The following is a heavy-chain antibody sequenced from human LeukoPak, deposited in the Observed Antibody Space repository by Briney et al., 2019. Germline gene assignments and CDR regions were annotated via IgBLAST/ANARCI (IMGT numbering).Heavy chain of an antibody. J-gene: IGHJ4*02. CDR2: IWYDGSNK. CDR1: GFTFSSYG. CDR3: AKVIDYGGKVIDY. D-gene: IGHD4-23*01. Sequence: GGSLRLSCAASGFTFSSYGMHWVRQAPGKGLEWVAVIWYDGSNKYYADSVKGRFTISRDNSKNTLYLQMNSLRAEDTAVYYCAKVIDYGGKVIDYWGQGTLVTVSS. V-gene: IGHV3-33*06.